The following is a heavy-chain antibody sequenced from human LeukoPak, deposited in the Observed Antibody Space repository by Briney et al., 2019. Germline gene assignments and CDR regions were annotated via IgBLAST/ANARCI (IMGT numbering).Heavy chain of an antibody. CDR2: INPNSGGT. CDR1: GYTFTGYY. J-gene: IGHJ4*02. V-gene: IGHV1-2*06. Sequence: ASVKVSCKASGYTFTGYYMHWVRQAPGQGLEWMGRINPNSGGTNYAQKSQGRVTMTRDTSISTAYMELSRLRSDDTAVYYCARGLNFWTPPSGYWGQGTLVTVSS. CDR3: ARGLNFWTPPSGY. D-gene: IGHD3/OR15-3a*01.